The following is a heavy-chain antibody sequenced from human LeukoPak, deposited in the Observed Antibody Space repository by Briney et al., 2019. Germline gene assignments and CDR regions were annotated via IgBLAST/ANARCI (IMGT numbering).Heavy chain of an antibody. CDR3: ARDRVTTTVRAPTLDAFDI. CDR1: GFTFRSYS. D-gene: IGHD3-10*01. Sequence: GGPLRLSCAASGFTFRSYSMNWVRQAPGKGLEWVSSISSSSSYIYYADSAKGRFTISRDNAKNSLYLQMNSLRAEATAVYYCARDRVTTTVRAPTLDAFDIWGQGTMVTVSS. V-gene: IGHV3-21*01. J-gene: IGHJ3*02. CDR2: ISSSSSYI.